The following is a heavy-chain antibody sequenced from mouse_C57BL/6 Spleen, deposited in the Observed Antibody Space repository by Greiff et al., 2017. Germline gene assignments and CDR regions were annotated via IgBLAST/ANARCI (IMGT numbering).Heavy chain of an antibody. V-gene: IGHV10-1*01. J-gene: IGHJ3*01. Sequence: EVQLVESGGGLVQPKGSLKLSCAASGFSFTTYAMNWVRQAPGKGLEWVARIRSKSNNYGTYYADSVKDRFTISRDDSESMLYLQMNNLKTEDTAMYYCVRRHASWPFAYWGQGTLVTVSA. CDR3: VRRHASWPFAY. CDR1: GFSFTTYA. D-gene: IGHD6-1*01. CDR2: IRSKSNNYGT.